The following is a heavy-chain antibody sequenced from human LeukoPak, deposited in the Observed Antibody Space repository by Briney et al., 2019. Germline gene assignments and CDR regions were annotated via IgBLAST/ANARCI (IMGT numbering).Heavy chain of an antibody. CDR2: ISGSGGST. CDR1: GFTFSSYA. V-gene: IGHV3-23*01. Sequence: PGGALRLSCAASGFTFSSYAMIWARQAPGKGLEWVSAISGSGGSTYYADSVKGRFTISRDNSKNTLYLQVNSLRAGDTAVYYCAKDLRSTSSRGVFDYWGQGTLVTVSS. CDR3: AKDLRSTSSRGVFDY. J-gene: IGHJ4*02. D-gene: IGHD2-2*01.